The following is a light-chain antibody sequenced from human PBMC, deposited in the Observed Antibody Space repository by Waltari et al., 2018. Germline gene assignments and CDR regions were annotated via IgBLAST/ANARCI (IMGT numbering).Light chain of an antibody. J-gene: IGLJ2*01. CDR3: AAWDDSLNGVV. CDR1: SSNIGSNN. CDR2: TNN. V-gene: IGLV1-44*01. Sequence: QSVLTQAPSASGTPGQRVIISCAGSSSNIGSNNVDWYQQLPGTAPKLLIYTNNYRPPWVPDRFSGSKSGTSVSLAISGLQSEDEADYFCAAWDDSLNGVVFAGGTKLTVL.